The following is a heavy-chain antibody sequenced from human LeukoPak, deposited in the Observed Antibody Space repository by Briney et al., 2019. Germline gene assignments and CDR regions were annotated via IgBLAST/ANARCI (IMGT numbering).Heavy chain of an antibody. CDR2: IIPILGIA. D-gene: IGHD3-22*01. CDR1: GGTFSSYA. CDR3: ARVGGHYYDSSGYYWFSD. Sequence: SGKVSCKASGGTFSSYAISWVRQAPGQGLEWMGRIIPILGIANYAQKFQGRVTITADKSTSTAYMELSSLRSEDTAVYYCARVGGHYYDSSGYYWFSDWGQGTLVTVSS. J-gene: IGHJ4*02. V-gene: IGHV1-69*04.